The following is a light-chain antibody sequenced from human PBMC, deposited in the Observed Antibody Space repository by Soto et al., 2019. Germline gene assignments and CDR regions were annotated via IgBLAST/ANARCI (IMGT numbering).Light chain of an antibody. CDR3: AAWDVSLVV. V-gene: IGLV1-44*01. CDR2: SDN. CDR1: SSDIGTNT. J-gene: IGLJ2*01. Sequence: QSVLTQPPSASGTPGQRGTISCSGSSSDIGTNTVIWYQQLPGAAPRLLIYSDNQRPSGVPDRFSGSKSGTSASLAMSGLRSEDEADYYCAAWDVSLVVFGGGTKLTVL.